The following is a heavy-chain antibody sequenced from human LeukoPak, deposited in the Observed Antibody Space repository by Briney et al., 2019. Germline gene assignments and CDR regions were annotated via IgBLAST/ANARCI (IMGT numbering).Heavy chain of an antibody. CDR1: GGSISSYY. J-gene: IGHJ6*03. D-gene: IGHD1-26*01. V-gene: IGHV4-4*07. CDR2: IYTSGST. Sequence: SETLSLTCTVSGGSISSYYWSWIRQPAGKGLEWIGRIYTSGSTNYNPSLKSRVTMSVDTSKNQFSLSLSSVTAADTAVYYCARVRGSSGSYEYYHYMDVWGKGTTATISS. CDR3: ARVRGSSGSYEYYHYMDV.